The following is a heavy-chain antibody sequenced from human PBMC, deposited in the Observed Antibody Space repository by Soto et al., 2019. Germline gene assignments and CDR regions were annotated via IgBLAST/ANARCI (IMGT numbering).Heavy chain of an antibody. V-gene: IGHV3-30*18. CDR1: GFTFSSYG. D-gene: IGHD6-19*01. J-gene: IGHJ6*02. CDR2: ISYDGSNK. Sequence: GGSLRLSCAASGFTFSSYGMHWVRQAPGKGLEWMAVISYDGSNKYYADSVKGRFTISRDNSKNTLYLQMNSLRAEDTAVYYCAKVLSTKIGYSSGPRLPEYGMDVWGQGTTVTVSS. CDR3: AKVLSTKIGYSSGPRLPEYGMDV.